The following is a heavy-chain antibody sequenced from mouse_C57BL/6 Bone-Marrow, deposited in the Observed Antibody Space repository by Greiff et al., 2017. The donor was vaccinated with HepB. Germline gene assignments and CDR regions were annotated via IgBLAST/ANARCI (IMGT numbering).Heavy chain of an antibody. CDR2: IYPGSGST. CDR1: GYTFTSYW. J-gene: IGHJ3*01. V-gene: IGHV1-55*01. CDR3: ARRGNSNYVAY. Sequence: VQLQQPGAELVKPGASVKMSCKASGYTFTSYWITWVKQRPGQGLEWIGDIYPGSGSTNYNEKFKSKATLTVDTPSSTAYMQLSSLTSEDSAVYYCARRGNSNYVAYWGQGTLVTVSA. D-gene: IGHD2-5*01.